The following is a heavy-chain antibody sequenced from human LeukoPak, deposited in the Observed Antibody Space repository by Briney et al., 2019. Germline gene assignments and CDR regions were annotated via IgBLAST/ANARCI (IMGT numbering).Heavy chain of an antibody. Sequence: SETLSLTCTVSGGSISSYYWSWIRQPPGKGLEWIGYIYYSGSTNYNPSLKSWVTISADTSKNQFSLKLSSVTAADTAVYYCAREGINWFDPWGQGTLVTVSS. CDR3: AREGINWFDP. CDR1: GGSISSYY. J-gene: IGHJ5*02. V-gene: IGHV4-59*01. CDR2: IYYSGST. D-gene: IGHD3-10*01.